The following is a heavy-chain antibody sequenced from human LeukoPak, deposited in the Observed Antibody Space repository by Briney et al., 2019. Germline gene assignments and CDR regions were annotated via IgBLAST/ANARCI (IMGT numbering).Heavy chain of an antibody. CDR1: GGSISSSSYY. CDR3: ARQDGYYTIYYFDY. V-gene: IGHV4-39*01. Sequence: SETLSLTCTVSGGSISSSSYYWGWIRQPPGKGLEWIGSIYYSGSTYYNPSLKSRVTISVDTSKNQFSLKLSSVTAADTAVYYCARQDGYYTIYYFDYWGQGTLVTVSS. D-gene: IGHD5-24*01. J-gene: IGHJ4*02. CDR2: IYYSGST.